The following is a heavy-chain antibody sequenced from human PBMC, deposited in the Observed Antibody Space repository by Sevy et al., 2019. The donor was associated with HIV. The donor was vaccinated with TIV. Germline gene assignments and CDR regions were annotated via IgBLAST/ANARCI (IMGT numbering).Heavy chain of an antibody. V-gene: IGHV3-23*01. J-gene: IGHJ6*03. CDR1: GFSFDSYG. D-gene: IGHD3-22*01. CDR3: EKGGGGHYDPDEIGYYFYYYNMDV. CDR2: ISGSGTRT. Sequence: GGSLRLSCAVSGFSFDSYGMTWVRQAPGKGLEWVSGISGSGTRTYYADSVKGRFSISRDNSKNRLYLQMNSLRSEDKAIYYCEKGGGGHYDPDEIGYYFYYYNMDVWGKGTTVTVSS.